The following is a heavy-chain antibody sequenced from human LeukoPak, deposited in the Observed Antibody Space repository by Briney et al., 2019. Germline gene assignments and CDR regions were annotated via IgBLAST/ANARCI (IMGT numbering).Heavy chain of an antibody. Sequence: PSETLSLTCTVSGGSLSSYYWSWIRQPSGKGLEWVGYIYYSGSTNYNPSLKSRVTISVDTSKNQFSLKLSSVTAADTAVYYCARVPCSSTSCYPYYYYMDVWGKGTTVTVSS. V-gene: IGHV4-59*01. CDR3: ARVPCSSTSCYPYYYYMDV. D-gene: IGHD2-2*01. J-gene: IGHJ6*03. CDR1: GGSLSSYY. CDR2: IYYSGST.